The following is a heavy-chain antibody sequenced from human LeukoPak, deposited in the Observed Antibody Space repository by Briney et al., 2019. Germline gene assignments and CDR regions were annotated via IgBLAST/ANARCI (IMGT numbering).Heavy chain of an antibody. CDR2: TSSSSSYI. V-gene: IGHV3-21*04. Sequence: GGSLRLSCAASGFTFSSYSMNWVRQAPGKGLEWVSSTSSSSSYIYYADSVKGRFTISRDNAKNSLYLQMNSLRAEDTALYYCAKDSGYSYQGRFDYWGQGTLVTVSS. CDR1: GFTFSSYS. J-gene: IGHJ4*02. D-gene: IGHD5-18*01. CDR3: AKDSGYSYQGRFDY.